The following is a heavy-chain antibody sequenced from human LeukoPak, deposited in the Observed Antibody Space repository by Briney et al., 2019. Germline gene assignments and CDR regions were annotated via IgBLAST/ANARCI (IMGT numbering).Heavy chain of an antibody. CDR3: ARHGPSYYFDY. D-gene: IGHD3-16*01. J-gene: IGHJ4*02. V-gene: IGHV3-7*03. CDR1: GFSFSSHW. Sequence: GGSLRLSCAASGFSFSSHWMTWVRQAPGKGLEWVANIKPDGSRQYYVDSMKGRFTISRDNAKNSLYLQMNSLRTEDTAVYYCARHGPSYYFDYRGQGTLVTVSS. CDR2: IKPDGSRQ.